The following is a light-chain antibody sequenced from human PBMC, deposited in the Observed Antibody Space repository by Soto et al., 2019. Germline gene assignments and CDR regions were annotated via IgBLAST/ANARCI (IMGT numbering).Light chain of an antibody. CDR1: SSDVGSYNY. CDR2: DVS. V-gene: IGLV2-23*02. CDR3: CADAGRSTYV. J-gene: IGLJ1*01. Sequence: QSVLTQPASVSGSPGQSITISCTGTSSDVGSYNYVSWYQQHPGKAPKLMIYDVSNRPSGVSDRFSGSKSGNTASLTISGLQAEDEADYYCCADAGRSTYVFGTGTKVTVL.